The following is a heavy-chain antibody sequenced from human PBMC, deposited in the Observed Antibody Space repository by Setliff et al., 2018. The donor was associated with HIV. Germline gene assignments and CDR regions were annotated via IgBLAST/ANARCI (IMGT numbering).Heavy chain of an antibody. CDR3: ARDAGYSGSSWNY. CDR2: IIPILGTA. CDR1: GGTFNNYA. J-gene: IGHJ4*02. V-gene: IGHV1-69*11. D-gene: IGHD5-12*01. Sequence: SVKVSCRASGGTFNNYAISWLRQAPGQGLVWMGKIIPILGTANYAQRFQGRVTMTADESTSTVYMELNSLSSEDTAMYYCARDAGYSGSSWNYWGQGTLVTVSS.